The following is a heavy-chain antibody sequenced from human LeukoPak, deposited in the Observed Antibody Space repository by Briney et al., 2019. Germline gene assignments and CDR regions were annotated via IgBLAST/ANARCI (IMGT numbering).Heavy chain of an antibody. V-gene: IGHV4-59*08. CDR3: ASPRSGYRYTFDY. Sequence: SETLSLTCTVSGGSISSYYWSWIRQPPGGGLEWIGYIYYSGSTNYNPSLKSRVSISLDTSKNRFSLNLNFVTAADTAVYYCASPRSGYRYTFDYWGQGALVTVSS. CDR1: GGSISSYY. CDR2: IYYSGST. D-gene: IGHD3-22*01. J-gene: IGHJ4*02.